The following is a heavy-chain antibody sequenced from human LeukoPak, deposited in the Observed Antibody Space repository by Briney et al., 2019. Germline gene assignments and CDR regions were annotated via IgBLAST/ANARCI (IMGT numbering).Heavy chain of an antibody. J-gene: IGHJ1*01. D-gene: IGHD6-19*01. CDR1: GGTFSSYT. CDR3: AGAVAGRISYSQH. Sequence: GSSVKVSCKASGGTFSSYTISWVRQAPGQGLEWMGRIIPILGIANYAQKFQGRVTITADKSTSTAYMELSSLRSEDTAVYYCAGAVAGRISYSQHWGQGTLVTVSS. V-gene: IGHV1-69*02. CDR2: IIPILGIA.